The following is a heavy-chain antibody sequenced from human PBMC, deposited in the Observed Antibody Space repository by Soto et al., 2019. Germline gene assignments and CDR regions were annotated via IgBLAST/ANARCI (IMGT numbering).Heavy chain of an antibody. J-gene: IGHJ4*02. CDR1: GFTFSSYG. CDR3: AREDVLLWFGELGPLDY. V-gene: IGHV3-33*01. CDR2: IWYDGSNK. Sequence: QVQLVESGGGVVQPGRSLRLSCAASGFTFSSYGMHWVRQAPGKGLEWVAVIWYDGSNKYYADSVKGRFTISRDNSKNPRYRQMNSLRAEDTAVYYCAREDVLLWFGELGPLDYWGQGTLVTVSS. D-gene: IGHD3-10*01.